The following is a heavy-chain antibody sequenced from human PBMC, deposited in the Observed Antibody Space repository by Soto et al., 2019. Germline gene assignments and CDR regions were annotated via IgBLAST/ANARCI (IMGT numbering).Heavy chain of an antibody. V-gene: IGHV1-69*13. CDR1: GGTFSSYA. J-gene: IGHJ4*02. CDR3: ARVGDSGYDYYFDY. Sequence: SVKVSCKASGGTFSSYAISWVRQAPGQGLEWMGGIIPIFGTANYAQKFQGRVTITADESTSTAYMELSSLRSEDTAVYYCARVGDSGYDYYFDYWGQGTLVTVSS. CDR2: IIPIFGTA. D-gene: IGHD5-12*01.